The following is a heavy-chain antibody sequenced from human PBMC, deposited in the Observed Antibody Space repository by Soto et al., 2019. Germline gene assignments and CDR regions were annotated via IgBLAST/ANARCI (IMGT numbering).Heavy chain of an antibody. V-gene: IGHV5-51*01. Sequence: GESLKISCQVSGYTFTIYWIGWVRQMPGKGLEWMGIIYPSDSDTRYSPSFQGQVTISADQSINAAYLQWDSLKASDTAIYYCARPANTVADHFDLWGQGTPVTVSS. J-gene: IGHJ4*02. CDR1: GYTFTIYW. D-gene: IGHD4-17*01. CDR3: ARPANTVADHFDL. CDR2: IYPSDSDT.